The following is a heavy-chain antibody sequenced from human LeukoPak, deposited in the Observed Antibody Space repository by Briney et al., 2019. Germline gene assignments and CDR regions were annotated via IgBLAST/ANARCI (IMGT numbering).Heavy chain of an antibody. V-gene: IGHV3-30*04. CDR2: ISYDVGYQ. CDR3: ATESSLSN. Sequence: PGGSLRLSCVASGFNFGSYAMDWVRQAPGNGLEAVGDISYDVGYQSYAVSVRVRFNIYRENSKNMLYLQMNSLRPEDAAVYYCATESSLSNWGRGTLVTVSS. J-gene: IGHJ4*02. CDR1: GFNFGSYA.